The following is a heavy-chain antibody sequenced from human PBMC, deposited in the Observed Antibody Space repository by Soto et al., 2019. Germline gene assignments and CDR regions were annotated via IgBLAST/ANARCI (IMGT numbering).Heavy chain of an antibody. Sequence: QLQLQESGPGLVKPSETLSLTCTVSGGSISSSSYYWGWIRQPPGKGLEWIGSIYYSGSTYYNPSLKSRVTISVDTSKNQFSLKLSSVTVADTAVYYCARSYCSGGSCYPDAFDIWGQGTMVTVSS. CDR1: GGSISSSSYY. D-gene: IGHD2-15*01. CDR2: IYYSGST. V-gene: IGHV4-39*01. CDR3: ARSYCSGGSCYPDAFDI. J-gene: IGHJ3*02.